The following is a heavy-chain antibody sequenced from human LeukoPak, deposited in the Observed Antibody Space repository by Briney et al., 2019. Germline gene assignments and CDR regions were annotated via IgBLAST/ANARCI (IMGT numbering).Heavy chain of an antibody. J-gene: IGHJ2*01. CDR2: ITAGGGTT. V-gene: IGHV3-23*01. Sequence: GGSLRLSCAASGFTFSSYAMSWVRQAPGKGLECVATITAGGGTTRYADSVKGRFTVSRDNSRNTLFLQMNSLRAEDTAIYYCAKDWGISLSIWYFDLWGRGTLVTVSS. CDR3: AKDWGISLSIWYFDL. CDR1: GFTFSSYA. D-gene: IGHD3-3*02.